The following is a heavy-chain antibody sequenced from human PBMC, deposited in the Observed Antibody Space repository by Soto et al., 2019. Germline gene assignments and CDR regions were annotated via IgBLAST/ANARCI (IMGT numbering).Heavy chain of an antibody. Sequence: ASVKVSCKASGGTFSSYAISWVRQAPGQGLEWMGGIIPIFGTADYAQKFQGRVTITADESTSTAYMELSSLRSQDTAVYYCEREGVAPYYYYGMDVWGQGTPVTVSS. J-gene: IGHJ6*02. CDR1: GGTFSSYA. CDR2: IIPIFGTA. V-gene: IGHV1-69*13. CDR3: EREGVAPYYYYGMDV. D-gene: IGHD5-12*01.